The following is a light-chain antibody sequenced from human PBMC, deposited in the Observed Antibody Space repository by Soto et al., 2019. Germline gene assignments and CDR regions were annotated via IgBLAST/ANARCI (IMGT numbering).Light chain of an antibody. V-gene: IGKV3-15*01. CDR3: QQYNKWPGT. CDR1: QSISSN. CDR2: GAS. J-gene: IGKJ1*01. Sequence: EIVMTQSPATLSVSPWERATLSCRASQSISSNLAWYQQKPGQAPRLLIYGASTRATGIPARFSGSGSGTEFTLTISSLQSEDFAVYYCQQYNKWPGTFGQGTKVDIK.